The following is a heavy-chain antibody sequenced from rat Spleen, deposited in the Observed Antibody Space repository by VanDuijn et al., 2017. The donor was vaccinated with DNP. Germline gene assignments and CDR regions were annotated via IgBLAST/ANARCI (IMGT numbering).Heavy chain of an antibody. J-gene: IGHJ3*01. CDR2: ISPSGGST. CDR3: ARGANWEGNWFAY. D-gene: IGHD5-1*01. V-gene: IGHV5-19*01. CDR1: GFNFNDYW. Sequence: EVKLVESGGGLVQPGRSLKLSCAASGFNFNDYWMGWVRQAPTKGLEWVASISPSGGSTYYRDSVKGRFTISRDYAKSSLYLQMDSLRSEDTATYYCARGANWEGNWFAYWGQGTLVTVSS.